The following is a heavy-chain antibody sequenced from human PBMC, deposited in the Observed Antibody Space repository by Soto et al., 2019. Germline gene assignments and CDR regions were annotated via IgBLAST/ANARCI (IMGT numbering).Heavy chain of an antibody. Sequence: QVQLVQSGAEVKKPGSSVKVSCKASGGTFSSYTISWVRQAPGQGLEWMGRIIPILGIANYAQQFQGRVTIAADKPTSTAYMVLSSLRSEDSAVYYCARGKYSSSSLSSEYYYYYMDVWGKGTTVTGSS. CDR3: ARGKYSSSSLSSEYYYYYMDV. CDR1: GGTFSSYT. J-gene: IGHJ6*03. V-gene: IGHV1-69*02. D-gene: IGHD6-13*01. CDR2: IIPILGIA.